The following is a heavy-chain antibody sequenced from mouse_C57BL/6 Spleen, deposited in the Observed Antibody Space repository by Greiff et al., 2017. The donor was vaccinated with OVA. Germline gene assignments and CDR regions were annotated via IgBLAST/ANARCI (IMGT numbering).Heavy chain of an antibody. CDR3: AREADWDYFDY. CDR1: GFTFSSYA. D-gene: IGHD4-1*01. Sequence: EVKVVESGGGLVKPGGSLKLSCAASGFTFSSYAMSWVRQTPEKRLEWVATISDGGSYTYYPDNVKGRFTISIDNAKNNLYLQMSHLKSEDTAMYYCAREADWDYFDYWGQGTTLTVSS. J-gene: IGHJ2*01. CDR2: ISDGGSYT. V-gene: IGHV5-4*01.